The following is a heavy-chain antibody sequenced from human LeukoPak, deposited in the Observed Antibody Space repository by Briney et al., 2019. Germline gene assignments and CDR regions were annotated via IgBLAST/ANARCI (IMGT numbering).Heavy chain of an antibody. CDR3: TSSMDMATITYY. CDR2: IRSKANDYAT. J-gene: IGHJ4*02. CDR1: GFTFSVSA. V-gene: IGHV3-73*01. D-gene: IGHD5-24*01. Sequence: GGSLRLSCAASGFTFSVSAMHWVRQASGKGLEWVARIRSKANDYATAYAASLKGRFTISRDDSKDTAYLQMNSLKTEDTAVYYCTSSMDMATITYYWGQGTPVSVSS.